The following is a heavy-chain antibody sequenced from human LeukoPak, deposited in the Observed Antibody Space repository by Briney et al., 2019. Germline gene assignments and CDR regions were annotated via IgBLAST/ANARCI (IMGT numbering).Heavy chain of an antibody. J-gene: IGHJ4*02. CDR1: GGFISSSNW. Sequence: SETLSLTCAVSGGFISSSNWWNWVRQSPGKGLEWIGEIYHSGGTNYNPSLKSRVTISVDKSKNQFSLKLSSVTAADTAVYYCARASYSYDINGWVPFDYWGQGTLVTVSS. D-gene: IGHD3-22*01. CDR3: ARASYSYDINGWVPFDY. CDR2: IYHSGGT. V-gene: IGHV4-4*02.